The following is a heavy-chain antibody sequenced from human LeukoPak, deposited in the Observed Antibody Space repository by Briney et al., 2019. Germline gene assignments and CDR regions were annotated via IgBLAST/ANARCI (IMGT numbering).Heavy chain of an antibody. V-gene: IGHV3-48*03. CDR2: ISSSRSTI. J-gene: IGHJ4*02. Sequence: PGRSLRLSCAASGFTLSSFEMNWVRQAPGKGLEWVSYISSSRSTIYYADSVKGRFTISRDNAKNSLYLQMYSLRVEDTAVYYCAREGVMAPYYFDYWGQGTLVTVSS. D-gene: IGHD3-16*01. CDR3: AREGVMAPYYFDY. CDR1: GFTLSSFE.